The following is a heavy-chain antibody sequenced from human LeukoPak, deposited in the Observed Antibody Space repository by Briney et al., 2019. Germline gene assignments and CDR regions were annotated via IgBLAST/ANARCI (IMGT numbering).Heavy chain of an antibody. J-gene: IGHJ3*02. CDR3: ARTAVKTYYYDSSGRTNDAFDI. CDR1: GYTFTSYY. V-gene: IGHV1-46*01. Sequence: GASVKVSCRASGYTFTSYYMHWVRQAPGQGLEWMGIINPSGGSTSYAQKFQGRVTMTGDTSTSTVYMELSSLRSEDTAVYYCARTAVKTYYYDSSGRTNDAFDIWGQGTMVTVSS. CDR2: INPSGGST. D-gene: IGHD3-22*01.